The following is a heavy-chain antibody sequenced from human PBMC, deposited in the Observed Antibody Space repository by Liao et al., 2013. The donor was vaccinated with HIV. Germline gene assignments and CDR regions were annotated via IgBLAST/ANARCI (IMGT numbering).Heavy chain of an antibody. CDR2: INESGYT. CDR3: ARAYYDMLTGARFDD. Sequence: QVQLQQWGAGLLKPSETLSLTCGVFGGSFSDYYCSWIRQSPGEGLFWIGEINESGYTSYNPSLKSRVTISVDTSKNHFSLNLTSVTAADTAVYYCARAYYDMLTGARFDDWGQGTLVTVSS. CDR1: GGSFSDYY. V-gene: IGHV4-34*01. J-gene: IGHJ4*02. D-gene: IGHD3-9*01.